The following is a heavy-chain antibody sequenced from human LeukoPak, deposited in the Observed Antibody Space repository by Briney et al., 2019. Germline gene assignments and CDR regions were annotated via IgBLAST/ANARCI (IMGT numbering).Heavy chain of an antibody. J-gene: IGHJ3*02. CDR3: ARQRGVGALDM. CDR1: GFSFTTYW. CDR2: IDPSDSST. Sequence: ASLRISSKGSGFSFTTYWISWVRQNPGKGLEQMGRIDPSDSSTNYSPSVQGHVTISADKSIITASLQWSSLKASDTAMYYCARQRGVGALDMWGQGTLVTVSS. V-gene: IGHV5-10-1*01.